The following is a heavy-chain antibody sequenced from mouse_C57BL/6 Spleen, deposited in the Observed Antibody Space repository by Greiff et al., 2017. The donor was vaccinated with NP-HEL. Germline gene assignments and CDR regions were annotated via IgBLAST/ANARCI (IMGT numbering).Heavy chain of an antibody. Sequence: VQLQESGAELVRPGPSVKVSCKASGYAFTNYLIEWVKQRPGQGLEWIGVINPGSGGTNYNEKFKGKATLTADKSSSTAYMQLSSLTSEDSAVYFCARSDRSHYGSSPYAMDYWGQGTSVTVSS. CDR1: GYAFTNYL. J-gene: IGHJ4*01. D-gene: IGHD1-1*01. V-gene: IGHV1-54*01. CDR2: INPGSGGT. CDR3: ARSDRSHYGSSPYAMDY.